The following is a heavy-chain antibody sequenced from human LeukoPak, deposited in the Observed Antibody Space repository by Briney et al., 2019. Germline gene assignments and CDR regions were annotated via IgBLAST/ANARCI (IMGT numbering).Heavy chain of an antibody. D-gene: IGHD3-22*01. CDR2: ISGSGGST. CDR1: GFTFSSYA. Sequence: GGSLRLSCAASGFTFSSYAMNWVRQAPGKGLEWVSLISGSGGSTYYADSVKGRFTISRDNSKNTLYLQMNSLRAEDTAVYYCDGRVGISLIVLVKPDYWGQGTLVTVSS. V-gene: IGHV3-23*01. CDR3: DGRVGISLIVLVKPDY. J-gene: IGHJ4*02.